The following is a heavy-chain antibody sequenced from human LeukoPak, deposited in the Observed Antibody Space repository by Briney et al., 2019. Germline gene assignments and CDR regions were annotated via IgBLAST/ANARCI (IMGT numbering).Heavy chain of an antibody. J-gene: IGHJ4*02. D-gene: IGHD3-10*01. CDR3: ASRGGYYGSGSYYW. Sequence: LRLSCAASGFTFSSYAMSWIRQPPGKGLEWIGYIYYSGSTYYNPSLKSRVTISVDTSKNQFSLKLSSVTAADTAVYYCASRGGYYGSGSYYWWGQGTLVTVSS. CDR1: GFTFSSYA. CDR2: IYYSGST. V-gene: IGHV4-30-4*01.